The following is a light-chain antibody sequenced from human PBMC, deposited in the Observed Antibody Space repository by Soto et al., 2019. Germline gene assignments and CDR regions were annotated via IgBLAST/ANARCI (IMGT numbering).Light chain of an antibody. CDR3: QQRSSWPLT. CDR1: PGVSNS. V-gene: IGKV3-11*01. Sequence: IFFTTSPTTPMVSPGGTATLPLRANPGVSNSLAWYQQKPCQTPRPLIYDASNRATGIPARFSGSGSGTDFTLTVSSLEPEDFAVYYCQQRSSWPLTFGGGTKVEIK. CDR2: DAS. J-gene: IGKJ4*01.